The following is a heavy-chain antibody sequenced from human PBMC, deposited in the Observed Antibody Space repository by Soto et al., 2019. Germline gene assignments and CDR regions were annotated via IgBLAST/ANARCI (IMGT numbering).Heavy chain of an antibody. CDR3: ARLGSCSSTSCYRYYYYYMDV. Sequence: SETLSLTCTVSGGSISSYYWSWIRQPPGKGLEWIGYIYYSGSTNYNPSLKSRVTISVDTSKNQFSLKLSSVTAADTAVYYCARLGSCSSTSCYRYYYYYMDVWGKGTTVTVSS. J-gene: IGHJ6*03. CDR2: IYYSGST. V-gene: IGHV4-59*08. D-gene: IGHD2-2*01. CDR1: GGSISSYY.